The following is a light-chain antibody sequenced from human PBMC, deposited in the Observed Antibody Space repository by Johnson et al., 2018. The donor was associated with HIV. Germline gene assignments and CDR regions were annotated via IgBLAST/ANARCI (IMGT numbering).Light chain of an antibody. Sequence: QSVLTQPPSVSAAPGQKVTISCSGSSSNIGNNYVSWYQQLPGTAPKPLIYENNKRPSGIPDRFSGSKSGTSATLGITGLQNRDEADYYCGAWDSSLSAYVFGTGTKVTVL. CDR2: ENN. CDR1: SSNIGNNY. CDR3: GAWDSSLSAYV. V-gene: IGLV1-51*02. J-gene: IGLJ1*01.